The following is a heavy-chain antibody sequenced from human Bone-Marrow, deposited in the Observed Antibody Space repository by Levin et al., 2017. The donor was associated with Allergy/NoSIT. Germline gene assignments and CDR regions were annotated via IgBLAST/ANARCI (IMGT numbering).Heavy chain of an antibody. Sequence: SQTLSLTCTVSGGPISTYYWSWIRQPPGKGLEWIGFIYYSGDSDYNPSLKSRVTIAIDTSKNQFSLKLTSVTAADTAVYYCARGAYDFWGYYYYYYLDVWGKGTTVTVSS. J-gene: IGHJ6*03. CDR2: IYYSGDS. V-gene: IGHV4-59*01. CDR3: ARGAYDFWGYYYYYYLDV. D-gene: IGHD3-3*01. CDR1: GGPISTYY.